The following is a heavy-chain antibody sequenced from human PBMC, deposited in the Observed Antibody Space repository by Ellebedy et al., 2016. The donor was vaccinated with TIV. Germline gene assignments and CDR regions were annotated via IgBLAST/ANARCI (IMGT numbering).Heavy chain of an antibody. CDR3: ARDSPTLGATPDAFDI. J-gene: IGHJ3*02. CDR2: IYHSGST. V-gene: IGHV4-30-4*01. Sequence: SETLSLXXTVSGGSINSGDYYWSWIRQPPGKGLEWIGYIYHSGSTYYNPSLKSRVTISLDSSKNQFSLKLSSVTAADTAVYYCARDSPTLGATPDAFDIWGLGTMVTVSS. CDR1: GGSINSGDYY. D-gene: IGHD1-26*01.